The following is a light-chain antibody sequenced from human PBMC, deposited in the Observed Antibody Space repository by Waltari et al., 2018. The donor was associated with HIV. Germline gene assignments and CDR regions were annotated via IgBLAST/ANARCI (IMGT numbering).Light chain of an antibody. CDR1: SSDLDNFKS. CDR3: QSYDSRLSGSV. J-gene: IGLJ3*02. V-gene: IGLV2-14*01. Sequence: QSALTQPASVSGSPGQSITISCTGTSSDLDNFKSVSWYQHHPGKAPKVIIYEVSNRPSGVSYRFSVAKSGHTASLTSSGLQAEDEADYYCQSYDSRLSGSVFGGGTKLTVL. CDR2: EVS.